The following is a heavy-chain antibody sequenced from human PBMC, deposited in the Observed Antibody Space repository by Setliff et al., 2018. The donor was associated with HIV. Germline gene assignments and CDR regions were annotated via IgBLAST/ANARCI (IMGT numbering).Heavy chain of an antibody. D-gene: IGHD1-26*01. J-gene: IGHJ4*02. V-gene: IGHV4-4*07. Sequence: SETLSLTCTVSGGSISAYYWSWIRQPAGKGLEYIGRIFAGGSTNYNPSLRSRVTISINTSKNQFSLELSSVAAADTAVYYCARSMGAFDYWGPGALVTVSS. CDR3: ARSMGAFDY. CDR2: IFAGGST. CDR1: GGSISAYY.